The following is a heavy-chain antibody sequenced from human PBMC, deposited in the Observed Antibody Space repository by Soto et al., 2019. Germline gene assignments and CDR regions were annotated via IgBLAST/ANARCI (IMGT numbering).Heavy chain of an antibody. CDR3: ARQTTVTTPYYYYYYGMDV. CDR1: GYSFTSYW. J-gene: IGHJ6*02. Sequence: GEPLKISCKGAGYSFTSYWIGWMRQMPEKGLEWMGIIYPGDSDTRYSPSFQGQVTISADKSISTAYLQWSSLKASDTAMYYCARQTTVTTPYYYYYYGMDVWGQGTTVTVSS. V-gene: IGHV5-51*01. CDR2: IYPGDSDT. D-gene: IGHD4-17*01.